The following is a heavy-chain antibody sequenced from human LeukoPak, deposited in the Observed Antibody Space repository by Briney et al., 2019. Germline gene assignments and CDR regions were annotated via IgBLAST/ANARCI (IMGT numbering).Heavy chain of an antibody. CDR3: ARDGAAAGTDAFDI. D-gene: IGHD6-13*01. Sequence: SVKVSCKASGGTFSSYAISWVRQAPGQGLEWMGGIIPIFGTANYAQKFQGRVTITADKSTSTAYMELSSLRSEDTAVFYCARDGAAAGTDAFDIWGQGTMVTVSS. CDR2: IIPIFGTA. V-gene: IGHV1-69*06. J-gene: IGHJ3*02. CDR1: GGTFSSYA.